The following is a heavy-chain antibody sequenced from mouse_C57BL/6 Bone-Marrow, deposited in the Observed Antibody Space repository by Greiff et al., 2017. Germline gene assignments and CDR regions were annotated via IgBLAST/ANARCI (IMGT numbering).Heavy chain of an antibody. CDR2: LYPGDGDT. Sequence: VQLQQSGPELVKPGASVKISCKASGYAFSSSWMNWVKQRPGKGLEWIGRLYPGDGDTNYNGKFKGKATLTADKSSSTAYMQLSSLTSEDSAVYFCASYGNYGDYWGQGTTLTVSS. CDR3: ASYGNYGDY. V-gene: IGHV1-82*01. J-gene: IGHJ2*01. D-gene: IGHD2-1*01. CDR1: GYAFSSSW.